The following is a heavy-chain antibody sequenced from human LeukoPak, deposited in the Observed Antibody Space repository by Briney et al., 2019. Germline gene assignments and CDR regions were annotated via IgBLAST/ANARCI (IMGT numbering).Heavy chain of an antibody. V-gene: IGHV4-4*02. CDR3: ARRGYYDSTGYFDY. D-gene: IGHD3-22*01. CDR2: IYHRGIT. Sequence: PSETLSLTCTVSGGSISGDNWWSWVRQPPGKGLEWSGEIYHRGITNNNPSLKSRVTISVDRSKNQFSLKLNSVTAADTVFYYCARRGYYDSTGYFDYWGQGALVTVSS. CDR1: GGSISGDNW. J-gene: IGHJ4*02.